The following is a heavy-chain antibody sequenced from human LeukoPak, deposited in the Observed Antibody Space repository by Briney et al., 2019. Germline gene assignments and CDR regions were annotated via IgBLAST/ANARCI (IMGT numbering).Heavy chain of an antibody. Sequence: GGSLRLSCAASGFTFSSYGMHWVRQAPGKGLEWVAVISYDGSNKYYADSVKGRFTISRDNSKNTLYLQMNSLRAEDTAVYYCAKWGNIVVVYFDYWGQGTLVTVSS. V-gene: IGHV3-30*18. D-gene: IGHD3-22*01. J-gene: IGHJ4*02. CDR3: AKWGNIVVVYFDY. CDR1: GFTFSSYG. CDR2: ISYDGSNK.